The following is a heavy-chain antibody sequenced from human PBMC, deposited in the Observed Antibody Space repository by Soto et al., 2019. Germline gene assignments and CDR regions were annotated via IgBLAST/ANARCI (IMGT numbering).Heavy chain of an antibody. D-gene: IGHD3-22*01. CDR3: ARYDNSGRSPPA. J-gene: IGHJ5*02. Sequence: EVQLVESGGGLVKPGGSLRVSCAASGFTFSTYSMNWVRQAPGKGLEWVSYISSSGSYKYYADSVKGRFTISRDDAETSLYLQMNSLRVEDTAVSYCARYDNSGRSPPAWGQGTLVTVSS. CDR2: ISSSGSYK. CDR1: GFTFSTYS. V-gene: IGHV3-21*01.